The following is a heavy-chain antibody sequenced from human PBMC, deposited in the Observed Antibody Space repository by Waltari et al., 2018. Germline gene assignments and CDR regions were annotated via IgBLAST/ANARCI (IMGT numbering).Heavy chain of an antibody. V-gene: IGHV4-34*01. J-gene: IGHJ4*02. D-gene: IGHD3-22*01. CDR3: ARQPRYYYDSSGYKRLFDY. Sequence: QVQLQQWGAGLLKPSETLSLTCAVYGGSFSGYYWSWIRQPPGKGLEWIGEINHSGSTNSNPPRKSRVTISVDTSKNQFSLKLSSVTAADTAVYYCARQPRYYYDSSGYKRLFDYWGQGTLVTVSS. CDR2: INHSGST. CDR1: GGSFSGYY.